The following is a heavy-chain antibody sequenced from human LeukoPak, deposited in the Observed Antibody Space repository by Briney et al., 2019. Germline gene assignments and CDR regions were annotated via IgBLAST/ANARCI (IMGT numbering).Heavy chain of an antibody. V-gene: IGHV3-23*01. CDR1: GLIFNNYA. J-gene: IGHJ3*02. CDR3: AKDRGLVGRDAFDI. D-gene: IGHD3/OR15-3a*01. CDR2: ISSSGGST. Sequence: GGSLRLSCAASGLIFNNYAMTWVRQAPGKGLEWVSTISSSGGSTYYADSVKGRFTISRDTPKSTLYLQMNSLRAEDTAVYYCAKDRGLVGRDAFDIWGQGAMVTVSS.